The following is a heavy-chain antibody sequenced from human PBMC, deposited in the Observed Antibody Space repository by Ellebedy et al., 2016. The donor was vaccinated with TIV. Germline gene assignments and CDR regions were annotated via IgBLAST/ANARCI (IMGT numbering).Heavy chain of an antibody. V-gene: IGHV3-21*01. CDR3: VRVLGMQTAGTWSWYLDL. J-gene: IGHJ2*01. CDR2: ITGSSSYM. D-gene: IGHD6-13*01. Sequence: PGGSLRLSCAASGFTFSNYSMNWVRPAQGKGLEWVSSITGSSSYMFYADSVKGRFTISRDNAKNSLYLQLNSLRAEDTAVYYCVRVLGMQTAGTWSWYLDLWGRGTLVTVSS. CDR1: GFTFSNYS.